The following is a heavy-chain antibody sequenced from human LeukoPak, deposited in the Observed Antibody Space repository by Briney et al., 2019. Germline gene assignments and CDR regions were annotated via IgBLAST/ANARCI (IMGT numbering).Heavy chain of an antibody. J-gene: IGHJ3*02. CDR3: ARDLAYCGGECYSGGAFDI. CDR1: GFTFSSYA. CDR2: ISNDGSKK. V-gene: IGHV3-30*04. Sequence: GGSLRLSCAASGFTFSSYAMHWVRQAPGKGLEWVAVISNDGSKKQYADSVKGRFTISRDSSKNTLYLQMNSLRAEDTDVYYCARDLAYCGGECYSGGAFDIWGQGTMVTVSS. D-gene: IGHD2-21*01.